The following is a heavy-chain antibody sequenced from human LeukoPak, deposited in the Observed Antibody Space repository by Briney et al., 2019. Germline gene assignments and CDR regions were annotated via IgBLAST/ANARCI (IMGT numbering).Heavy chain of an antibody. CDR1: GFTFSNAW. D-gene: IGHD3-22*01. V-gene: IGHV3-15*01. CDR3: TTDSDSSGHYYYYYYMDV. Sequence: PGGSLRLSCAASGFTFSNAWMSWVRQASGKGLEWVGRIKSKTGGGTTDYAAPVKGRFTISRDDSKNTLYLQMNSLKTEDTAVYYCTTDSDSSGHYYYYYYMDVWGKGTTVTISS. J-gene: IGHJ6*03. CDR2: IKSKTGGGTT.